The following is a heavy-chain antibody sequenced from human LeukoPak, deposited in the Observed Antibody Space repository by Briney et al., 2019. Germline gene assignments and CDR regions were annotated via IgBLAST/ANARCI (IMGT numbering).Heavy chain of an antibody. CDR1: GFTFSSYS. CDR2: ISSSSSSI. CDR3: AKGMTTVTFGY. J-gene: IGHJ4*02. Sequence: PGGSLRLSCAASGFTFSSYSMNWVRQAPGKGLECVSSISSSSSSIYYADSVKGRFTISRDDAKNSLYLQMNSLRAEDTAVYYCAKGMTTVTFGYWGQGTLVTVSS. D-gene: IGHD4-17*01. V-gene: IGHV3-21*04.